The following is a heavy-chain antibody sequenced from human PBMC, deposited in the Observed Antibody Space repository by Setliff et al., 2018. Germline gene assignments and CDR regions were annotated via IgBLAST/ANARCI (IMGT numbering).Heavy chain of an antibody. V-gene: IGHV4-59*04. D-gene: IGHD1-1*01. CDR2: IYYRGDT. Sequence: SETLSLTCIVSGGSIRGHNWSWIRQPPGKGLEWIGTIYYRGDTYYNASLKGRLTISVDTAQNQFSLRLTSVTAADTAVYYCARTGTYRYFDYWGQGALVTVSS. CDR3: ARTGTYRYFDY. CDR1: GGSIRGHN. J-gene: IGHJ4*02.